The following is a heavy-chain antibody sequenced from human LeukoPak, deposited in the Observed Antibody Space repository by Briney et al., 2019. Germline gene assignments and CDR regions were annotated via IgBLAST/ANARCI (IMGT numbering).Heavy chain of an antibody. V-gene: IGHV3-30-3*01. CDR1: GFTFSSYA. CDR2: ISYDGSNK. Sequence: GGSLRLSCAASGFTFSSYAMSWVRQAPGQGLEWVAVISYDGSNKYYADSVKGRFTISRDNSKNTLYLQMNSLRADDTAVYYCARGYYYDSSGYYSTFDYWGQGTLVTVSS. J-gene: IGHJ4*02. CDR3: ARGYYYDSSGYYSTFDY. D-gene: IGHD3-22*01.